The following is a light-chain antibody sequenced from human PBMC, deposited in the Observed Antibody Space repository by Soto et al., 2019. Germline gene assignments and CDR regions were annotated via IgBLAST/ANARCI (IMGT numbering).Light chain of an antibody. J-gene: IGKJ1*01. V-gene: IGKV3-11*01. CDR1: QSVSSY. Sequence: EILLTQSPSTLSLSPGDRATLSCRASQSVSSYLAWYQQKPGQAPRLLIYDASNRATGIPARFSGSGSGTVFTLTISSLEPEDFAVYYCQQRSNWWTFGQGTKVDI. CDR2: DAS. CDR3: QQRSNWWT.